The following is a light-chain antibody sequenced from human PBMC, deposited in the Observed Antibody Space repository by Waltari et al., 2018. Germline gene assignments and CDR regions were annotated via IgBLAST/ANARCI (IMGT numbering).Light chain of an antibody. CDR3: LQYYSSPPVYT. CDR1: QSVLYSPNNKNS. Sequence: DIGMTQSPDSLAVSLGERATINCKTSQSVLYSPNNKNSLAWYQQKPGQPPKLLIYWASTRESGVPDRFSGSGSGTEFTLTISSQQAEDVAVYYCLQYYSSPPVYTFGPGTKLEIK. V-gene: IGKV4-1*01. CDR2: WAS. J-gene: IGKJ2*01.